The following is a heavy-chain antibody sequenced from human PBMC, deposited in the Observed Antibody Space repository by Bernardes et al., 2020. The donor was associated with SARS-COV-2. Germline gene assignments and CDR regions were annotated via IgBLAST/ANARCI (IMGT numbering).Heavy chain of an antibody. Sequence: SETLSLTCTVSGGSISSSSYYWGWIRQPPGKGLEWIGSIYYSGSTYYNPSLKSRVTISVDTSKNQFSLKLSSVTAADTAVYYCARLPGKITIFGVVISGGMDVWGQGTTVTVSS. CDR3: ARLPGKITIFGVVISGGMDV. D-gene: IGHD3-3*01. CDR2: IYYSGST. J-gene: IGHJ6*02. CDR1: GGSISSSSYY. V-gene: IGHV4-39*07.